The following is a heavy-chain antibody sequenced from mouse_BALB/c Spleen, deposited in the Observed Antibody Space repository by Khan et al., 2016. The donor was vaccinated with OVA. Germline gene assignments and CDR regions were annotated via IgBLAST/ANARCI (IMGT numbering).Heavy chain of an antibody. V-gene: IGHV2-6-4*01. CDR2: IWGGGGS. D-gene: IGHD2-14*01. CDR1: GFSLSRYN. J-gene: IGHJ4*01. CDR3: ARAYYRYDGYDAMDY. Sequence: QVQLKQSGPGLVAPSQSLSITCTVSGFSLSRYNIHWVRQPPGKGLEWLGMIWGGGGSDYNSTLISRLSISKDNSKSQVFLKMNSLQTDDSAVYYCARAYYRYDGYDAMDYWGQGTSVTVSA.